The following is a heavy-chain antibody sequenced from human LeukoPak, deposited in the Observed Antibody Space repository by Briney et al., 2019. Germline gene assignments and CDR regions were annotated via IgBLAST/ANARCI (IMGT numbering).Heavy chain of an antibody. J-gene: IGHJ4*02. CDR3: ARGLTT. V-gene: IGHV3-48*03. Sequence: GGSLRLSCAASVFTFSSYEMNWVRQAPGKGLEWVSYISYSGSNIYYADSVKGRFIISRDNAKNSLYLQMNSLRAEDTAVYYCARGLTTGGQGTLVTVSS. CDR1: VFTFSSYE. D-gene: IGHD4-11*01. CDR2: ISYSGSNI.